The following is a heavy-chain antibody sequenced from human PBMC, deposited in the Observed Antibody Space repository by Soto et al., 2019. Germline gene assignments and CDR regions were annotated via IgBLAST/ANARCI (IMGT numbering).Heavy chain of an antibody. J-gene: IGHJ5*02. CDR3: ARAPXLWSGYYVRENPEWFDP. Sequence: SETLSLTCTVSGDSISNGGFYWSWIRQHPGKGLGWIGHIYYTGSTYYDPSLKGRLTISMDTSKNQLSLRLSSVTAADTAVYFCARAPXLWSGYYVRENPEWFDPWGQGTLVTVSS. CDR1: GDSISNGGFY. V-gene: IGHV4-31*03. D-gene: IGHD3-3*01. CDR2: IYYTGST.